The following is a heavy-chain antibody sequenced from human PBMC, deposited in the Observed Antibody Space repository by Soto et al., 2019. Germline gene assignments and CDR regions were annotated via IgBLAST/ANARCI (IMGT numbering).Heavy chain of an antibody. CDR2: IYLNGGS. Sequence: PSETLSLTCAVSGGSISGYYWSWIRQPAGKGLEWIGRIYLNGGSNYNPSLKSRVTMSVDMSKNQFSLNLSSVTAADTAMYYCAKGSTVREYYNGMDVWGQGTTVTVSS. V-gene: IGHV4-4*07. CDR3: AKGSTVREYYNGMDV. J-gene: IGHJ6*02. CDR1: GGSISGYY. D-gene: IGHD4-17*01.